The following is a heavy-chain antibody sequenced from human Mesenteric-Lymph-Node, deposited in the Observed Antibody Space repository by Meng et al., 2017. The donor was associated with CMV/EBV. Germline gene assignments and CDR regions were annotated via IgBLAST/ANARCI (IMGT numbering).Heavy chain of an antibody. CDR2: INHSGST. Sequence: SETLSLTCAVYSGSFSGYYWSWIRQPPGKGLEWIGEINHSGSTNYNPSLKSRVTISVDTSKNQFSLKLSSVTAADTAVYYCARGPFGVALPYFDYWGQGTLVTVSS. V-gene: IGHV4-34*01. D-gene: IGHD3-3*01. J-gene: IGHJ4*02. CDR3: ARGPFGVALPYFDY. CDR1: SGSFSGYY.